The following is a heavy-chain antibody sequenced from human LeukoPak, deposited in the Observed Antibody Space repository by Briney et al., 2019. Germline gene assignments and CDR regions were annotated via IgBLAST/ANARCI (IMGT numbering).Heavy chain of an antibody. CDR3: ARDFYYYGSGTFMDV. CDR1: GYTFIGHY. V-gene: IGHV1-2*02. D-gene: IGHD3-10*01. J-gene: IGHJ6*02. Sequence: GASVKVSFKASGYTFIGHYMHWVRQAPGQGLEWMGWINPNDGATNYAQTFQGRVTMTRDTAITTAYMELSSLRSDDTAVYYCARDFYYYGSGTFMDVWGQGTTVTVS. CDR2: INPNDGAT.